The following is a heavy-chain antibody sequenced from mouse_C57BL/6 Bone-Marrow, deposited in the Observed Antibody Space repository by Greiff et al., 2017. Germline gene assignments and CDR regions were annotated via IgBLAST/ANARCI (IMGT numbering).Heavy chain of an antibody. CDR1: DSEVFPIAY. D-gene: IGHD2-2*01. V-gene: IGHV15-2*01. CDR3: ARRVGLRHWYFDV. CDR2: ILPSIGRT. J-gene: IGHJ1*03. Sequence: QVQLKESGSELRSPGSSVKLSCKDFDSEVFPIAYMSWVRQKPGHGFEWIGGILPSIGRTIYGEKFEDKATLDADTLSNTAYLELNSLTSEDSAIYYCARRVGLRHWYFDVWGTGTTVTVSS.